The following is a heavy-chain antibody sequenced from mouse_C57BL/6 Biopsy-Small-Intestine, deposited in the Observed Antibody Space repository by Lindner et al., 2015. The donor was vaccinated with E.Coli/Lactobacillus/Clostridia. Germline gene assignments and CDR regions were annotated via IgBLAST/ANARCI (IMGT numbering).Heavy chain of an antibody. CDR3: TRSGYYRYGGAMDY. Sequence: VQLQESGPELVKPGASVKMSCKASGYTFTSYVIHWVKQKPGQGLEWIGYINPYNDGIKYNEKFKGKATLTSDKASSTAYMELSSLTSEDSAVYYCTRSGYYRYGGAMDYWGQGTSVTVSS. J-gene: IGHJ4*01. CDR1: GYTFTSYV. CDR2: INPYNDGI. V-gene: IGHV1-14*01. D-gene: IGHD2-14*01.